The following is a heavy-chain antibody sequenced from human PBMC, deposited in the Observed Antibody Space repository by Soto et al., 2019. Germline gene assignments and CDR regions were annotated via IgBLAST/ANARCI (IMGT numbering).Heavy chain of an antibody. CDR1: GGSIGSGNW. D-gene: IGHD3-10*01. J-gene: IGHJ4*02. CDR3: ARRWGEGRVDY. V-gene: IGHV4-4*02. Sequence: QLQLQESGPGLVKPSRTLSLTGAVSGGSIGSGNWWGWVRRPPGKGREWIGEIYHSGNTNYNPSLKSRVTMAVDKSRNQFSLKLSSVTAADTAVYYCARRWGEGRVDYWGQGTLVTVSS. CDR2: IYHSGNT.